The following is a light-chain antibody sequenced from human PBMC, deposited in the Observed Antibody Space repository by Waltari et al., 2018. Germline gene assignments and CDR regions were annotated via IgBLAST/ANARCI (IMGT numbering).Light chain of an antibody. J-gene: IGLJ3*02. CDR1: YPNIGNHY. V-gene: IGLV1-51*02. Sequence: QSVLTQPPSVSAAPGPKVTISCSGSYPNIGNHYESWYQQLPGTAPSLVMYENKKRPSGIPDRFSGSKSGTSAALGITGLQTGDEADYYCGTWDNSLNAWVFGGGTKLTVL. CDR3: GTWDNSLNAWV. CDR2: ENK.